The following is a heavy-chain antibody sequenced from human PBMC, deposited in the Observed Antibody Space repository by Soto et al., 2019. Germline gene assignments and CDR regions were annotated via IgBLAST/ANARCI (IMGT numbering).Heavy chain of an antibody. Sequence: GGSLRLSCAASGFTFSSYAMSWVRQAPGKGLEWVSAISGSGGSTYYADSVKGRFTISRDNSKNTLYLQMNSLRAEDTAVYYCAKVTPGDSSSWYSVWFDPWGQGTLVTVSS. D-gene: IGHD6-13*01. V-gene: IGHV3-23*01. J-gene: IGHJ5*02. CDR3: AKVTPGDSSSWYSVWFDP. CDR1: GFTFSSYA. CDR2: ISGSGGST.